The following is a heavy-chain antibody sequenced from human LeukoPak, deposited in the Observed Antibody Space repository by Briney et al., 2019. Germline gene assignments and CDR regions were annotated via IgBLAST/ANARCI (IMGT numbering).Heavy chain of an antibody. CDR1: GASISRGSYY. CDR3: ARESCNGASCFRAEGFYYFYMDV. J-gene: IGHJ6*03. Sequence: SQTQSLTCSVSGASISRGSYYWSWIRQPAGKGLEWIGRIYTSGDTNYNPSLESRVTISVDTSQNQLSLRLTSVTVADTAIYYCARESCNGASCFRAEGFYYFYMDVWGKGTTVTVSS. D-gene: IGHD2-2*01. V-gene: IGHV4-61*02. CDR2: IYTSGDT.